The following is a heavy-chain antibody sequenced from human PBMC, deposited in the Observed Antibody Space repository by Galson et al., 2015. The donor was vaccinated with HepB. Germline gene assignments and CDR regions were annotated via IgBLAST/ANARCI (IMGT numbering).Heavy chain of an antibody. D-gene: IGHD1-26*01. CDR3: ARGLVGATTLSDYYGMDV. V-gene: IGHV1-3*01. CDR1: GYTFTSYA. CDR2: INAGNGNT. J-gene: IGHJ6*02. Sequence: SVKVSCKASGYTFTSYAMHWVRQAPGQRLEWMGWINAGNGNTKYSQKFQGRVTITRDTSASTAYMELSSLRSEDTAVYYCARGLVGATTLSDYYGMDVWGQWTTVTVSS.